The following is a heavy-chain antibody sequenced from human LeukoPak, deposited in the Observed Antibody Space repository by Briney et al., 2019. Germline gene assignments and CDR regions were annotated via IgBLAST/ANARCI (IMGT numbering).Heavy chain of an antibody. D-gene: IGHD3-22*01. V-gene: IGHV4-39*01. CDR2: IYYSGST. Sequence: TSETLSLTCTVSGGSISSRSSYWGWIRQPPGKGVEWIGSIYYSGSTYYNPSLKSRITISVDTSKNQFSLKLSSVTAADTAVYYCARLDDSSGYFLWGQGTPVTVSS. CDR3: ARLDDSSGYFL. CDR1: GGSISSRSSY. J-gene: IGHJ4*02.